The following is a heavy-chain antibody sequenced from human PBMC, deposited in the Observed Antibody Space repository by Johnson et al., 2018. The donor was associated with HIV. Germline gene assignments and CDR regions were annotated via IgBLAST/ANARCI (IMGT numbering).Heavy chain of an antibody. D-gene: IGHD1-26*01. V-gene: IGHV3-9*01. CDR2: ISWNSGSI. J-gene: IGHJ3*02. Sequence: VQLVESGGGLVQPGRSLRLSCAASGFTFDDYAMHWVRQAPGKGLEWVSGISWNSGSIDYADSVKGRFIISRDNSKNTLYLQMNSLRPEDTAVYYCARDSGQGWELLTDAFDIWGQGTMVTVSS. CDR1: GFTFDDYA. CDR3: ARDSGQGWELLTDAFDI.